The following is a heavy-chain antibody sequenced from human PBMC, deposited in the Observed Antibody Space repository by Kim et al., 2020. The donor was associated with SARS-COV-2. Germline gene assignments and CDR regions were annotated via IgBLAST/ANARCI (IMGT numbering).Heavy chain of an antibody. D-gene: IGHD3-10*01. V-gene: IGHV7-4-1*02. CDR2: INTNTGNP. Sequence: ASVKVSCKASGYTFTSYAMNWVRQAPGQGLEWMGWINTNTGNPTYAQGFTGRFVFSLDTSVSTAYLQISSLKAEDTAVYYCAIMSGRIMVRGVIALRGWFDPWGQGTLVTVSS. J-gene: IGHJ5*02. CDR3: AIMSGRIMVRGVIALRGWFDP. CDR1: GYTFTSYA.